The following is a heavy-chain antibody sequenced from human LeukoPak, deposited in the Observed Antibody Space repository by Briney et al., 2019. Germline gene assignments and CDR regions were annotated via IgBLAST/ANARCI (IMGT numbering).Heavy chain of an antibody. J-gene: IGHJ4*02. CDR3: ARDVGSSWYEDYFDY. CDR1: GGSISGYF. D-gene: IGHD6-13*01. CDR2: IHTSGST. Sequence: SETLSLTCTVSGGSISGYFWSWIRQPAGKGLEKIGRIHTSGSTNYNPSLKSRVTISVDMSKNQFSLKLSSVTAADTAVYYCARDVGSSWYEDYFDYWGQGTLVTVSS. V-gene: IGHV4-4*07.